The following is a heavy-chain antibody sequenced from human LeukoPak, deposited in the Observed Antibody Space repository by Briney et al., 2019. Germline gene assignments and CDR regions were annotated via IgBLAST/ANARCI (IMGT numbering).Heavy chain of an antibody. J-gene: IGHJ4*02. D-gene: IGHD4-23*01. Sequence: ASVKVSCKASGYTFTSYGISWVRQAPGQGLEWMGWISAYNGNTNYAQNFRGRVTMTRDTSTSTVYMDLSSLRSEDTAVYYCAREASGGYFDYWGQGTLVTVSS. CDR1: GYTFTSYG. CDR3: AREASGGYFDY. CDR2: ISAYNGNT. V-gene: IGHV1-18*01.